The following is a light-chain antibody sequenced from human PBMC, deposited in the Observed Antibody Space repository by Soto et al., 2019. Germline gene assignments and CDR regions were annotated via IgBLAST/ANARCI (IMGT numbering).Light chain of an antibody. CDR3: QQYNSYS. CDR1: QSISSW. V-gene: IGKV1-5*01. J-gene: IGKJ1*01. CDR2: DAS. Sequence: DIRMTHPPSTLSASAGDTVTITCRASQSISSWLAWYQQRPGKAPKLLIYDASSLQSGVPSRFSGSGSGTEFTLTISSLQPDDFATYYCQQYNSYSFGQGTKVDIK.